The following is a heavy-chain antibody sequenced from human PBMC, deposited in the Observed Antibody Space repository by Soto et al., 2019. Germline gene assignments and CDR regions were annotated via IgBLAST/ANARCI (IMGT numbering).Heavy chain of an antibody. Sequence: EVQLVESGGGLVQPGRSLRLSCAASGFTFEDYAIHWVRQAPGKGLEWVSGISWNSGTLSYADSVKGRFTISRDNAKNSLYLKMNSLRLEDTALYYCAKADRYDFWSGVWFDRWGQGTLVTVSS. CDR3: AKADRYDFWSGVWFDR. CDR1: GFTFEDYA. CDR2: ISWNSGTL. V-gene: IGHV3-9*01. J-gene: IGHJ5*02. D-gene: IGHD3-3*01.